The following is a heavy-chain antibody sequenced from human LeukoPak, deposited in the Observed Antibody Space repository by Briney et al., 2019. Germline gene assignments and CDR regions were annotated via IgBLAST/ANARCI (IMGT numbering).Heavy chain of an antibody. V-gene: IGHV1-69*02. CDR2: IIPILGIA. CDR1: GGTFSSYT. CDR3: ARVPSVVPNVDRNYYMDV. J-gene: IGHJ6*03. Sequence: SVKVSCKASGGTFSSYTISWVRQAPGQGLEWIGRIIPILGIANYAQKFQGRVTITADKSTSTAYMELSSLRSEDTAVYYCARVPSVVPNVDRNYYMDVWGKGTTVTVSS. D-gene: IGHD5-12*01.